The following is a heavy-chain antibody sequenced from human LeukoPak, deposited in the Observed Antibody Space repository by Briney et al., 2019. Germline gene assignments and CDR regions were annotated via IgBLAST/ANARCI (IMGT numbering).Heavy chain of an antibody. D-gene: IGHD6-13*01. CDR2: MNPNSGNT. J-gene: IGHJ4*02. CDR1: GYTFTSYD. V-gene: IGHV1-8*01. Sequence: ASVKVSCKASGYTFTSYDINWVRQATGQGLEWMGWMNPNSGNTGYAQKFKGRVTMTRNTSISTAYMELRSLRSADKAVYYCAREIRLAAAGTSGYWGQGTLVTVSS. CDR3: AREIRLAAAGTSGY.